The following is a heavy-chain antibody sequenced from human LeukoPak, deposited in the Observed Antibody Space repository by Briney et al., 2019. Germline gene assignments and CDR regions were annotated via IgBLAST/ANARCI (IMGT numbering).Heavy chain of an antibody. Sequence: SETLSLTCAVYGGSFSGYYWSWIRQPPGKGLEWIGYIYYSGSTNYNPSLKSRVTISVDTSKNQFSLKLSSVTAADTAVYYCARCLVYGDYVGDTFDYWGQGTLVTVSS. J-gene: IGHJ4*02. CDR1: GGSFSGYY. CDR3: ARCLVYGDYVGDTFDY. CDR2: IYYSGST. V-gene: IGHV4-59*01. D-gene: IGHD4-17*01.